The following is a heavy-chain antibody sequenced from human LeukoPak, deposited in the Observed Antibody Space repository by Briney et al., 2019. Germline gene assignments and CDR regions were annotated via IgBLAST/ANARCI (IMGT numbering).Heavy chain of an antibody. CDR3: AREVEGYHGSGSLAARRNYGMDV. Sequence: GGSLRLSCAASGFTFSNAWMSWVRPAPGKGLEWVSVIYSGGSTYYADSVKGRFTISRDNSKNTLYLQMNSLRAEDTAVYYCAREVEGYHGSGSLAARRNYGMDVWGQGTTVIVSS. CDR2: IYSGGST. D-gene: IGHD3-10*01. CDR1: GFTFSNAW. V-gene: IGHV3-53*01. J-gene: IGHJ6*02.